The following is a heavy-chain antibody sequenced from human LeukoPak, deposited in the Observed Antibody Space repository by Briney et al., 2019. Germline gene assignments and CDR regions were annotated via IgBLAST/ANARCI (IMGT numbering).Heavy chain of an antibody. CDR3: ATPIYGSGTPGSC. Sequence: PGGSLRLSCAVSGFTISSYWMSWFRRAPGKGLEWVANINQDGSDKYYADSVKGRFTISRDNAKNSVSLQMNSLRAEDTAVYYCATPIYGSGTPGSCWGQGTLVTVSS. CDR2: INQDGSDK. CDR1: GFTISSYW. D-gene: IGHD3-10*01. V-gene: IGHV3-7*01. J-gene: IGHJ4*02.